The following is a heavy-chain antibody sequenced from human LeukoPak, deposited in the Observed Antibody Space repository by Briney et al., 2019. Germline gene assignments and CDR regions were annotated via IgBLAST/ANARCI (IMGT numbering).Heavy chain of an antibody. J-gene: IGHJ6*03. CDR1: GDSMSDSY. CDR2: IYASGST. D-gene: IGHD2-8*01. Sequence: PSETLSLTCTVSGDSMSDSYWSWVRQPAGKGLEWIGRIYASGSTNYNPSLKSRVTLSVDTTSNQFSLTLSSVTAADTAVYHCARDIRSHNGPGGYYYYYMDVWGKGTTVTVSS. V-gene: IGHV4-4*07. CDR3: ARDIRSHNGPGGYYYYYMDV.